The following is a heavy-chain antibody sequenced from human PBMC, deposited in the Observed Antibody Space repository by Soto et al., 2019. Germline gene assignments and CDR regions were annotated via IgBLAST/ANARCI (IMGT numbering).Heavy chain of an antibody. D-gene: IGHD3-22*01. J-gene: IGHJ4*02. Sequence: ASVKVSCKASGYTFTSYAMHWVRQAPGQRLEWMGWINAGNGNTKYSQKFQGRVTITRDTSASTAYMELSSLRSEDTAVYYCAKDYYDSSGYYPPAQLFDYWGQGTLVTVSS. CDR3: AKDYYDSSGYYPPAQLFDY. V-gene: IGHV1-3*01. CDR1: GYTFTSYA. CDR2: INAGNGNT.